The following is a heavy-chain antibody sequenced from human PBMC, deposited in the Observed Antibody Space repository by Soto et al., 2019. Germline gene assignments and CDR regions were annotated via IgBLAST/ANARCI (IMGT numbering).Heavy chain of an antibody. V-gene: IGHV4-59*01. CDR1: GASISGDY. Sequence: QVQLQESGPGLVKSSETLSLTCTVSGASISGDYWTWIRQSPGKGLEWIGFIHYSGSTNYNPSLKSRVTMSVDTSKNQFSLKLTSVSAADTAVYFCANYRSYWALHHWGQGTLVTVSS. CDR2: IHYSGST. D-gene: IGHD3-10*01. J-gene: IGHJ1*01. CDR3: ANYRSYWALHH.